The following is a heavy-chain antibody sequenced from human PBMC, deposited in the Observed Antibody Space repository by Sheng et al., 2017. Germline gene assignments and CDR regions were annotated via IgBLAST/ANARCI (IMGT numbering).Heavy chain of an antibody. D-gene: IGHD5-12*01. CDR3: ARWGWLQYDY. CDR1: GGSISSSSYY. Sequence: QLQLQESGPGLVKPSETLSITCTVSGGSISSSSYYWGWIRQPPGKGLEWIGSIYYSGSTYYNPSLKSRVTISVDTSKNQFSLKLSSVTAADTAVYYCARWGWLQYDYWGQGTLVTVSS. CDR2: IYYSGST. V-gene: IGHV4-39*07. J-gene: IGHJ4*02.